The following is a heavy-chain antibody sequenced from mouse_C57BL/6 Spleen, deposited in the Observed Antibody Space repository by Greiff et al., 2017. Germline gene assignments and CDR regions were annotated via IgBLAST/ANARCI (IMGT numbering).Heavy chain of an antibody. V-gene: IGHV2-6*01. CDR3: ASDGGTGWFAY. CDR1: GFSLTSYG. Sequence: QVQLKQSGPGLVAPSQSLSITCTVSGFSLTSYGVDWVRQSPGQGLEWLGVIWGVGSTNYNSALKSRLSISKDNSKSQVFLKMNSLQTDDTAMYYCASDGGTGWFAYWGQGTLVTVSA. J-gene: IGHJ3*01. CDR2: IWGVGST. D-gene: IGHD1-1*02.